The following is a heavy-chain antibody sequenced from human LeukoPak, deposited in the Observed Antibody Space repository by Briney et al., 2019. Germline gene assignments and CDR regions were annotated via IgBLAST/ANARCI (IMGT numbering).Heavy chain of an antibody. CDR1: GGSISSYY. D-gene: IGHD5-18*01. CDR3: ARSPGIQFLDY. Sequence: SETLSLTCTVSGGSISSYYWSWLRQPPGKGLEWIGYIYYSGSTNYNPSLKSRVTISVDTSKNQFSLKLSSVTAADTAVYYCARSPGIQFLDYWGQGTLVTVSS. J-gene: IGHJ4*02. V-gene: IGHV4-59*01. CDR2: IYYSGST.